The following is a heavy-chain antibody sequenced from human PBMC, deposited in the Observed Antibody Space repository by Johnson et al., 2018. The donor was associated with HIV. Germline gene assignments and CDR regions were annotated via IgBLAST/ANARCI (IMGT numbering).Heavy chain of an antibody. CDR2: ISYDGSNK. J-gene: IGHJ3*02. CDR1: GFTFSSYA. CDR3: ARVGQWLVHCTVCAFDI. D-gene: IGHD6-19*01. Sequence: QVQLVESGGGVVQPGRSLRLSCAASGFTFSSYAMHWVRQAPGKGLEWVAVISYDGSNKYYADSVKGRFTISRDNSKTTLYLQMNSRRAEDTAVYYCARVGQWLVHCTVCAFDIWGQGTMVTVSS. V-gene: IGHV3-30-3*01.